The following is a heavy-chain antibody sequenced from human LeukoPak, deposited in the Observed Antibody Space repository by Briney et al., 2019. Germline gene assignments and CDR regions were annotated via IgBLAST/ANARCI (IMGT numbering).Heavy chain of an antibody. J-gene: IGHJ4*02. CDR1: GFTFADYA. CDR2: ISGDGGST. Sequence: PGGSLRLSCAASGFTFADYAMHWVRQAPGKGLEWVSLISGDGGSTYYADSVKGRFTISRDNSKNSLYLQMNSLRTEDTALYYCAKDLGDYVWGSYRPPPSFFDYWGQGTLVTVSS. CDR3: AKDLGDYVWGSYRPPPSFFDY. D-gene: IGHD3-16*02. V-gene: IGHV3-43*02.